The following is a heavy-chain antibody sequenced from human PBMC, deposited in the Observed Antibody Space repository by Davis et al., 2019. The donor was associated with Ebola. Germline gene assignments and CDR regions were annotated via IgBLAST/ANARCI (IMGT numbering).Heavy chain of an antibody. V-gene: IGHV1-18*01. J-gene: IGHJ5*02. D-gene: IGHD4-17*01. Sequence: AASVKVSCKASGYTFTSYGISWVRQAPGQGLEWMGWISPYNGNTNYAQKLQGRVTMTTDTSTSTAYMELRSLRSDDTAVYYCAREQGTMTTSWFGPWGQGTLVTVSS. CDR3: AREQGTMTTSWFGP. CDR2: ISPYNGNT. CDR1: GYTFTSYG.